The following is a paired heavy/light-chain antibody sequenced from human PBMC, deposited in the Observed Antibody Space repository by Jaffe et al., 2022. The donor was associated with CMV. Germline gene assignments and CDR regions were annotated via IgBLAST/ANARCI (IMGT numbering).Heavy chain of an antibody. Sequence: QVQLQESGPGLVKPSETLSLTCSVSGGSISNYYWSWIRQPPGKGLEWIGYIYYPGSTNYNPSLKSRVTILVDTPDNQFSLKLSSVTAADTAVYYCARCDFSGGGSSPFGDAFDIWGQGTMVTVSS. CDR2: IYYPGST. V-gene: IGHV4-59*01. CDR3: ARCDFSGGGSSPFGDAFDI. CDR1: GGSISNYY. D-gene: IGHD2-15*01. J-gene: IGHJ3*02.
Light chain of an antibody. Sequence: QSVLTQPPSASGTPGQRVTISCSGSSSNIGGNYVYWYQQLPGMAPKLLIYRNNQRPSGVPDRFSGSKSGTSPSLAISGLRSEDEADYYCAAWDDSLSGPVFGGGTKVTVL. CDR1: SSNIGGNY. CDR3: AAWDDSLSGPV. CDR2: RNN. J-gene: IGLJ3*02. V-gene: IGLV1-47*01.